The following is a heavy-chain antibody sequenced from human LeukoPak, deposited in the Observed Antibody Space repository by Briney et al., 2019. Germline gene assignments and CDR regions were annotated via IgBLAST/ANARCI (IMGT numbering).Heavy chain of an antibody. J-gene: IGHJ4*02. CDR3: AAFYWSGYYTLFDY. CDR2: IVVGSGNT. Sequence: GASVKVSCKASGFTFTSSAMQWVRQARGQRLEWIGWIVVGSGNTNYAQKFQERVTITRDMSTSTAYMELSSLRSEDRAVYYCAAFYWSGYYTLFDYWGQGTLVTVSS. D-gene: IGHD3-3*01. V-gene: IGHV1-58*02. CDR1: GFTFTSSA.